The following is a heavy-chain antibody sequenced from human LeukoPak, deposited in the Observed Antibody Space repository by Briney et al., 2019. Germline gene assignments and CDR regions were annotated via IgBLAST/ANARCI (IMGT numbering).Heavy chain of an antibody. CDR2: IKQDGSEK. Sequence: GGSLRLSCAASGFTFSSYWMSWVRQAPGKGLEWVANIKQDGSEKYYVDSVKGRFTISRDNAKNSLYLQMNSLRAEDTAVYYCARDHSKQWLVLDYWGQGTLVTVSS. CDR3: ARDHSKQWLVLDY. CDR1: GFTFSSYW. J-gene: IGHJ4*02. D-gene: IGHD6-19*01. V-gene: IGHV3-7*01.